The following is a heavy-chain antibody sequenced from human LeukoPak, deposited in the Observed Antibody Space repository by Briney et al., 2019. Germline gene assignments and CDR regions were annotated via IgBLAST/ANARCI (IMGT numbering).Heavy chain of an antibody. Sequence: SSETLSLTCTVSGGSISSYYWSWIRQPPAKGLEWIGNIFYSGSPNYNPSLKSRVTISFDTSKSQFSLKLSSVTAADTAVYYCARVGHLAAAGTYDYWGQGTLVTVSS. CDR3: ARVGHLAAAGTYDY. J-gene: IGHJ4*02. D-gene: IGHD6-13*01. V-gene: IGHV4-59*08. CDR1: GGSISSYY. CDR2: IFYSGSP.